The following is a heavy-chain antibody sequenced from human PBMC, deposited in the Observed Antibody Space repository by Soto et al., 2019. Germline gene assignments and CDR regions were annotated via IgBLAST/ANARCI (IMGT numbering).Heavy chain of an antibody. D-gene: IGHD6-13*01. Sequence: GGSLRLSCAASGFTLTTYGMHWVRQAPGKGLEWVAAMSYDGTKEYYADSVKGRFTISRDSSRNTLFLQLNSLRAEDTAVYYCAKEFGSTWIDHWGEGTLVTVSS. V-gene: IGHV3-30*18. CDR2: MSYDGTKE. J-gene: IGHJ4*02. CDR1: GFTLTTYG. CDR3: AKEFGSTWIDH.